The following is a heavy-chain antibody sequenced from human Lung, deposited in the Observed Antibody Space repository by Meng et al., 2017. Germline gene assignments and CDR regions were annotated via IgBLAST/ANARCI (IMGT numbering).Heavy chain of an antibody. CDR2: ISAYNGNT. D-gene: IGHD3-9*01. Sequence: ASVKVSCKASGYTFTSYGISWVRQAPGQGLEWMGWISAYNGNTNYAQKLQGRVTMTTDTSTSTAYMELRSLRSDDTAVYYCARGGKYYDILTGYSYRNDAFDIWGQGKRVNV. CDR1: GYTFTSYG. V-gene: IGHV1-18*01. CDR3: ARGGKYYDILTGYSYRNDAFDI. J-gene: IGHJ3*02.